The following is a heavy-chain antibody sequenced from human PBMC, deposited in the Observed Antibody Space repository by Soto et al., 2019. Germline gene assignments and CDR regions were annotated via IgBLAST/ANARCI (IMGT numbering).Heavy chain of an antibody. V-gene: IGHV1-18*01. D-gene: IGHD3-22*01. CDR2: ISAYNGNT. CDR3: ARAGTRYYDSSGQSDY. CDR1: GYTFTSYG. Sequence: QGQLVQSGAEVKKPGASVKVSCKASGYTFTSYGISWVRQAPGQGLEWMGWISAYNGNTNYAQKLQGRVTMTTDTSTSTAYMVLRSLRSDDTAVYYCARAGTRYYDSSGQSDYWGQGTMVTVSS. J-gene: IGHJ4*02.